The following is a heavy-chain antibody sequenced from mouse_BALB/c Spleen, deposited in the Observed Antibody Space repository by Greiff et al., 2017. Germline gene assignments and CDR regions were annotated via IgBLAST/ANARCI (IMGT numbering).Heavy chain of an antibody. CDR3: TRGRDERAWFAY. J-gene: IGHJ3*01. CDR1: GYTFTSYW. Sequence: VQLQQPGAELVRPGASVKLSCKASGYTFTSYWINWVKQRPGQGLEWIGNIYPTDSYTNYNHKFKDKATLTVDKSSSTAYMQLSSPTSEDSAVYYYTRGRDERAWFAYWGQGTLVTVSA. V-gene: IGHV1-69*02. CDR2: IYPTDSYT.